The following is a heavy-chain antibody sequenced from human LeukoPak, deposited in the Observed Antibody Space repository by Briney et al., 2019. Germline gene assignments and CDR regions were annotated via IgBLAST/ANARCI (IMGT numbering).Heavy chain of an antibody. D-gene: IGHD1-7*01. CDR1: GGTFSSYA. J-gene: IGHJ5*02. CDR2: IIPIFGTA. V-gene: IGHV1-69*05. CDR3: ARPTGAGTTRGAGCFDP. Sequence: GASVKVSCKASGGTFSSYAISWVRQAPGQGLEWMGRIIPIFGTANYAQKFQGRVTIATDESTSTAYMELSSLKASDTAIYYCARPTGAGTTRGAGCFDPWRQGTPVTVSS.